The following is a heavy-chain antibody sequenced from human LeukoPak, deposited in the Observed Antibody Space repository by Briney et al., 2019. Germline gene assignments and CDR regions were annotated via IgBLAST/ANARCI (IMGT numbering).Heavy chain of an antibody. Sequence: GGSLRLSCAASGFTFSSYGMSWVRQAPGQGLEWVANIKQDGSEKYYVDSVKGRFTISRDNAKNSLYLQMNSLRAEDTALYYCAREYGDYGDYRDGYYFDYWGQGTLVTVSS. V-gene: IGHV3-7*01. CDR3: AREYGDYGDYRDGYYFDY. CDR2: IKQDGSEK. CDR1: GFTFSSYG. D-gene: IGHD4-17*01. J-gene: IGHJ4*02.